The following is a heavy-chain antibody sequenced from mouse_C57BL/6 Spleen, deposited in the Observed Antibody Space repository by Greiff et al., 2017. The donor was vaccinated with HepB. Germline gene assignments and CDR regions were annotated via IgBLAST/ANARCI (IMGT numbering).Heavy chain of an antibody. Sequence: EVQLQQSGPELVKPGASVKISCKASGYSFTGYYMNWVKQSPEKSLEWIGEINPSTGGTTYNQKFKAKATLTVDKSSSTAYLQLKSLTSEDSAVYYCARRIFYYDYDGGFAYWGQGTLVTVSA. D-gene: IGHD2-4*01. CDR1: GYSFTGYY. CDR2: INPSTGGT. V-gene: IGHV1-42*01. J-gene: IGHJ3*01. CDR3: ARRIFYYDYDGGFAY.